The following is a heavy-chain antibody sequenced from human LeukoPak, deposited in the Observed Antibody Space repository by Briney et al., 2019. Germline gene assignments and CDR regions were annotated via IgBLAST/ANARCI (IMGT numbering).Heavy chain of an antibody. J-gene: IGHJ4*02. V-gene: IGHV3-74*01. CDR1: GFTFSSNW. D-gene: IGHD6-6*01. Sequence: GGSLRLSCAASGFTFSSNWMHWVRQAPGNGLVWISRIDSDGSTTNFADSVKGRFTISRDNSKNTQYLQMTSLRAEDTGVYHCVAIVAARPRWGQGTLVTVSS. CDR3: VAIVAARPR. CDR2: IDSDGSTT.